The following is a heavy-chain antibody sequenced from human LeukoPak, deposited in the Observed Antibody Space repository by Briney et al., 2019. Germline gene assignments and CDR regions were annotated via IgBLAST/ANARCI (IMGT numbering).Heavy chain of an antibody. J-gene: IGHJ4*02. CDR2: IRHDGSNK. CDR1: GFIFRSYG. V-gene: IGHV3-30*02. CDR3: AKVAVETYYHGSGMAN. D-gene: IGHD3-10*01. Sequence: GGSLRLSCGASGFIFRSYGMHWVRQAPGKGLEWLAFIRHDGSNKYYADSVKGRFTISRDNSKNTLYLQMNNLRAEDTSVYYCAKVAVETYYHGSGMANWGRGTLVTVSS.